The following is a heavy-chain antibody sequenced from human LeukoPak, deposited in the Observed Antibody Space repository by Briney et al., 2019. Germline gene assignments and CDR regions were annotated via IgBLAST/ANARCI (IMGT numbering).Heavy chain of an antibody. CDR2: ISGSGGTT. CDR3: AKAPTRTMIVVVGVG. D-gene: IGHD3-22*01. CDR1: GFTFSSYA. Sequence: GGSLGLSCAASGFTFSSYAMSWVRQAPGKGLEWVSAISGSGGTTYYADSVKGRFTISRDNSKNTLYLQMNSLRAEDTAVYYCAKAPTRTMIVVVGVGWGQGTLVTVSS. J-gene: IGHJ4*02. V-gene: IGHV3-23*01.